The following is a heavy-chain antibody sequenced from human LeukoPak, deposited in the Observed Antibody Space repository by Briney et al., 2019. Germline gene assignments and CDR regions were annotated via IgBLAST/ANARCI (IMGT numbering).Heavy chain of an antibody. D-gene: IGHD6-6*01. CDR1: GFTFSSYG. CDR2: ISYDGSNK. J-gene: IGHJ6*02. V-gene: IGHV3-30*18. CDR3: AKSYLGSSLSSFYYYGMDV. Sequence: GGSLRLSCAASGFTFSSYGMHWVRQAPGKGLEWVAVISYDGSNKYYADSVKGRFTISRDNSKNTLYLQMNSLRAEDTAVYYCAKSYLGSSLSSFYYYGMDVWGQGTTVTVSS.